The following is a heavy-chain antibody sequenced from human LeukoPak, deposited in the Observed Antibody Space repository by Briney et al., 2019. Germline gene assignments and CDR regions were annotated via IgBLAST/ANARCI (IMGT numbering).Heavy chain of an antibody. CDR3: AREITGVSNYFDY. J-gene: IGHJ4*02. Sequence: GGSLRLSCAASGFTFSSYAMHWVRQAPGKGLEWVAVISYDGSNKYYADSVKGRFTISRDNSKNTLYLQMNSLRTEDTAVYYCAREITGVSNYFDYWGQGTLVTVSS. CDR1: GFTFSSYA. D-gene: IGHD7-27*01. V-gene: IGHV3-30-3*01. CDR2: ISYDGSNK.